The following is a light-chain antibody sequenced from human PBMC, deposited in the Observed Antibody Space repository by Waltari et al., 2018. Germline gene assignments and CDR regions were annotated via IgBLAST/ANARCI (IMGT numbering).Light chain of an antibody. V-gene: IGLV8-61*01. Sequence: QTVVTQEPAFSVSPGWTVTLPCGLHSGSVSTPSSPSWYQQTPGQAPRTLIYNTNMRSSGVPDRFSGSILGDKAALTITGAQADDECDYYCALYMGRGIRVFGGGTKLTVL. CDR2: NTN. J-gene: IGLJ2*01. CDR1: SGSVSTPSS. CDR3: ALYMGRGIRV.